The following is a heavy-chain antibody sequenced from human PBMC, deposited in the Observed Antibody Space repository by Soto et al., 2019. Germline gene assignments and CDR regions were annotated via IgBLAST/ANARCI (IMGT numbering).Heavy chain of an antibody. V-gene: IGHV3-64D*06. D-gene: IGHD5-18*01. Sequence: GGSLRLSCSASGFTCSSYAMHWVRQAPGKGLEYVSAISSNGGSTYYADSVKGRFTISRDNSKNTLYLQMSSLRAEDTAVYYCVKPFYYSYDAFDIWGQGTMVTVSS. J-gene: IGHJ3*02. CDR3: VKPFYYSYDAFDI. CDR2: ISSNGGST. CDR1: GFTCSSYA.